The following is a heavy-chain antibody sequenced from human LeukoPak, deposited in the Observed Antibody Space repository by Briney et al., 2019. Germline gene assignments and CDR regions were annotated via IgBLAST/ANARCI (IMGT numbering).Heavy chain of an antibody. V-gene: IGHV3-21*01. CDR2: ISSSSSYI. D-gene: IGHD3-22*01. Sequence: GGSLRLSCAPSGFTFSSYSMNWVRQAPGKGLEWVSSISSSSSYIYYADSVRGRFTISRDNAKNSLYLQMNSLRAEDTAVYYCARESYYYDSSGYYHSFDYWGQGTLVTVSS. CDR3: ARESYYYDSSGYYHSFDY. CDR1: GFTFSSYS. J-gene: IGHJ4*02.